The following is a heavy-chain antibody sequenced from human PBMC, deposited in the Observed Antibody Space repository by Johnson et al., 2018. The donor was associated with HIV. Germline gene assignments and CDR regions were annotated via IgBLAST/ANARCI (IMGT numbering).Heavy chain of an antibody. J-gene: IGHJ3*02. CDR1: GFSFSSYW. D-gene: IGHD1-26*01. CDR3: ARDRSEIFAFDI. CDR2: IKQEGSEK. Sequence: VQLVESGGGLVQPGGSLRLSCAASGFSFSSYWMSWVRQAPGKGLEWVANIKQEGSEKYYVDSVKGRFTISRDNAKNSLYLQMNSLRDEDTAVYYCARDRSEIFAFDIWGQGTMVTVSS. V-gene: IGHV3-7*01.